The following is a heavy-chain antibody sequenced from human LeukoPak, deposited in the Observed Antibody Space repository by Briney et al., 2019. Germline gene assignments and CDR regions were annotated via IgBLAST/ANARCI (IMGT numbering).Heavy chain of an antibody. CDR1: GYTFTSYG. CDR2: ISAYNGNT. CDR3: ATNSRGLFYYGMDV. Sequence: GASVKVSCKASGYTFTSYGISWVRQAPGQGLEWMGWISAYNGNTNYAQKLQGRVTITTDTSTSTAYMELRSLRSDDTAVYYCATNSRGLFYYGMDVWGQGTTVTVSS. J-gene: IGHJ6*02. D-gene: IGHD6-13*01. V-gene: IGHV1-18*01.